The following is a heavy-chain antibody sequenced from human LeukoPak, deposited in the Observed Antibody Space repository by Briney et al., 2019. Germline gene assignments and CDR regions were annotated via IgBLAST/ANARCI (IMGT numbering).Heavy chain of an antibody. D-gene: IGHD6-19*01. V-gene: IGHV3-33*01. CDR3: ARPHIAVAGTYYFDY. CDR2: IWNDGSNK. CDR1: GFTFSSYG. J-gene: IGHJ4*02. Sequence: PGRALRLSCAASGFTFSSYGMHWVRQAPGKGLEGVGVIWNDGSNKYYADSVRGRFTISRDNPMNTLYLQMNSLRAEDTAVYYCARPHIAVAGTYYFDYWGQGTLVTVSS.